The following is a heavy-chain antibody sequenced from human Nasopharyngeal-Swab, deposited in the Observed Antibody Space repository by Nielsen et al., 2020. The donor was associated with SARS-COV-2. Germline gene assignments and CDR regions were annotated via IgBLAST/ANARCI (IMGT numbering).Heavy chain of an antibody. CDR3: SRFSVTTAGDY. CDR1: GFTFRNYW. J-gene: IGHJ4*02. D-gene: IGHD4-17*01. CDR2: VTSDGSGA. V-gene: IGHV3-74*01. Sequence: GESLKISCVASGFTFRNYWMHWVRQAPGKGLEWVSRVTSDGSGADYADSLRGRFTISRDNARDTLYLQMNSLRAEDTAVYYCSRFSVTTAGDYWGQGTLVTVSS.